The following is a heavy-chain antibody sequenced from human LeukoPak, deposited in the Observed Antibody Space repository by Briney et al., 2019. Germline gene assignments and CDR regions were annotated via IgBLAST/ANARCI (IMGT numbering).Heavy chain of an antibody. CDR1: GFTFSDYA. D-gene: IGHD5-24*01. Sequence: GGSLRLSCAASGFTFSDYAMSWVRQAPGKGLEWLSVISGGSSGSTYYADSVTGRFTVSRDNSKNTLYLQMNSLRADDTAVYYCAKSGYNRFDYWGQGTLVTVSS. CDR2: ISGGSSGST. V-gene: IGHV3-23*01. J-gene: IGHJ4*02. CDR3: AKSGYNRFDY.